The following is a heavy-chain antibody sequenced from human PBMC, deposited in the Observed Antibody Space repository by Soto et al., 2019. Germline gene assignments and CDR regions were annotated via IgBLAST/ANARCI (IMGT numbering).Heavy chain of an antibody. J-gene: IGHJ6*02. CDR1: GYTFTSYG. V-gene: IGHV1-18*01. D-gene: IGHD5-18*01. Sequence: GASVKVSCKASGYTFTSYGISWVRQAPGQGLEWMGWISAYNGNTNYAQKFQGRVTMTEDTSTDTAYMDLSSLRSEDTAMNYCATGMSGYREWYYGMDVWGQGTTVTVSS. CDR2: ISAYNGNT. CDR3: ATGMSGYREWYYGMDV.